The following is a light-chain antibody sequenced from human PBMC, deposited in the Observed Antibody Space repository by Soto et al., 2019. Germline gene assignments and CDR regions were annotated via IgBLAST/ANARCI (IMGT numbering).Light chain of an antibody. CDR1: SSDVGGYNY. CDR3: SSYTSSRTMV. J-gene: IGLJ2*01. Sequence: QSALTQPASVSGSPGQSITISCPGTSSDVGGYNYVSWYQQHPGKAPKLMIYEVSNRHSGVSNRFSGSKSGNTDSLTISGLQAEDEADYYCSSYTSSRTMVFGCGTKLTVL. V-gene: IGLV2-14*01. CDR2: EVS.